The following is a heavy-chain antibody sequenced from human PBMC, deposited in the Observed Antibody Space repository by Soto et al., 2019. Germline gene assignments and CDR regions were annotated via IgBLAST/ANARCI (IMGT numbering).Heavy chain of an antibody. CDR3: AREGGGYCIGGSCQVDY. CDR2: IYYRGNT. CDR1: GGSISSSSYY. J-gene: IGHJ4*02. D-gene: IGHD2-15*01. Sequence: QLQLQESGPGLVKPSETLSLTCTVSGGSISSSSYYWGWIRQRPGKGLEWIGSIYYRGNTYYNPSRTFRFTISVETSKNPFSLKLGSVTAADTAVYYCAREGGGYCIGGSCQVDYWGQGTLVTVSS. V-gene: IGHV4-39*02.